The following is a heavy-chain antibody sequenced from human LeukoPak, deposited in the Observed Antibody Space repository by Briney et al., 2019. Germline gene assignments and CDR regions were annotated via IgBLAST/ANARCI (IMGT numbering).Heavy chain of an antibody. J-gene: IGHJ5*02. V-gene: IGHV1-69*05. CDR3: ARGKEFYHSWFDP. Sequence: SVKVSCKASGGTFSSYAISWVRQAPGQGLEWMGGIIPIFGTANYAQKFQGRVTITTDESTSTAYMELSSLRSEDTAVYYCARGKEFYHSWFDPWGQGTLVTVSS. CDR1: GGTFSSYA. D-gene: IGHD3-10*01. CDR2: IIPIFGTA.